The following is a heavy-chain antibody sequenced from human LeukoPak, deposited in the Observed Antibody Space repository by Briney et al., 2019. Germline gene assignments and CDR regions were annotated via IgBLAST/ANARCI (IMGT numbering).Heavy chain of an antibody. D-gene: IGHD1-26*01. J-gene: IGHJ4*03. Sequence: GGSLRLSCAASGLTFSIHWMNWVRQAPGKGLECVANINQDGSDKYYVDSVKGRFTISRDNAKNSLYLQMNSLRDEDTAVYYCARDKVVGATFFDYWGKGTTVTVSS. CDR3: ARDKVVGATFFDY. CDR1: GLTFSIHW. CDR2: INQDGSDK. V-gene: IGHV3-7*01.